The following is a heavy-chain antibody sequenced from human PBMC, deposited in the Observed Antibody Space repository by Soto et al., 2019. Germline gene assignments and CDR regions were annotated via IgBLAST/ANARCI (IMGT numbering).Heavy chain of an antibody. CDR2: IWYDGSNK. Sequence: QVQLVESGGGVVQPGRSLRLSCAASGFPFSSYGMHWVRQAPGKGLEWVAVIWYDGSNKYYADSVKGRFIISRDNSKNMLYLQMNSLRVEDTAVYYCARSGGWGQGTLVTVSS. D-gene: IGHD6-19*01. CDR3: ARSGG. J-gene: IGHJ4*02. V-gene: IGHV3-33*01. CDR1: GFPFSSYG.